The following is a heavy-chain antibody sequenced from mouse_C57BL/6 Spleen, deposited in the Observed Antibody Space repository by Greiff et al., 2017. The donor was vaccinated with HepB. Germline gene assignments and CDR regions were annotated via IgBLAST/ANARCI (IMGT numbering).Heavy chain of an antibody. V-gene: IGHV3-6*01. Sequence: EVKLVESGPGLVKPSQSLSLTCSVTGYSITSGYYWNWIRQFPGNKLEWMGYISYDGSNNYNPSLKNRISITRDTSKNQFFLKLNSVTTEDTATYDCAREGRLRLLAMDYWGQGTSVTVSS. CDR3: AREGRLRLLAMDY. CDR2: ISYDGSN. J-gene: IGHJ4*01. D-gene: IGHD1-2*01. CDR1: GYSITSGYY.